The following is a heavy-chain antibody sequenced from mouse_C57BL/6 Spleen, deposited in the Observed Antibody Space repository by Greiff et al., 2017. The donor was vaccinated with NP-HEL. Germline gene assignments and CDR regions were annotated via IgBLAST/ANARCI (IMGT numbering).Heavy chain of an antibody. CDR2: ISSGGDYI. CDR3: TRADDYDVGFAY. J-gene: IGHJ3*01. Sequence: EVMLVESGEGLVKPGGSLKLSCAASGFTFSSYAMSWVRQTPEKRLEWVAYISSGGDYIYYADTVKGRFTISRDNARNTLYLQMSSLKSEDTAMYYCTRADDYDVGFAYWGQGTLVTVSA. V-gene: IGHV5-9-1*02. D-gene: IGHD2-4*01. CDR1: GFTFSSYA.